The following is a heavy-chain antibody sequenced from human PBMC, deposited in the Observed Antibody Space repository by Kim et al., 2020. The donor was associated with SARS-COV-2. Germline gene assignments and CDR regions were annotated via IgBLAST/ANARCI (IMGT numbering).Heavy chain of an antibody. CDR1: GGSFSGYY. D-gene: IGHD1-26*01. CDR2: INHSGST. V-gene: IGHV4-34*01. J-gene: IGHJ4*02. CDR3: ARAPLVGALGY. Sequence: SETLSLTCAVYGGSFSGYYWSWIRQPPGKGLEWIGEINHSGSTNYNPSLKSRVTISVDTSKNQFSLKLSSVTAADTAVYYCARAPLVGALGYWGQGTLVTVSS.